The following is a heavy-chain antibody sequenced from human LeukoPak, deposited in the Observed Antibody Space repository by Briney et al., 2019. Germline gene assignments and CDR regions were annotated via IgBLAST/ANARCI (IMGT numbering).Heavy chain of an antibody. Sequence: GGSLRLSCAASGFTFSSYAMSWVRQAPGKGLEWVSAISGSGGSTYYADSVKGRFTISRDNAKNTLYLQMDSLRAEDTAVYYCARSCTTTSCRGYFDTWGQGTLVTVSS. V-gene: IGHV3-23*01. CDR3: ARSCTTTSCRGYFDT. J-gene: IGHJ4*02. D-gene: IGHD2-2*01. CDR1: GFTFSSYA. CDR2: ISGSGGST.